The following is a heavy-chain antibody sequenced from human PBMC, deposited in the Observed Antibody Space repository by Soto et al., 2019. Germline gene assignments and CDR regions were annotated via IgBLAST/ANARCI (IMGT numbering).Heavy chain of an antibody. CDR1: CGSISSGGYS. D-gene: IGHD2-21*01. V-gene: IGHV4-30-2*01. CDR3: ARGPPHSH. CDR2: IYHSGST. Sequence: SETLSLTCAVSCGSISSGGYSCNWIRQPPGKGLEWIGYIYHSGSTYYNPSLKSRVTISVDRSKNQFSLKLSSVTAADTAVYYCARGPPHSHWGQGTLVTVSS. J-gene: IGHJ4*02.